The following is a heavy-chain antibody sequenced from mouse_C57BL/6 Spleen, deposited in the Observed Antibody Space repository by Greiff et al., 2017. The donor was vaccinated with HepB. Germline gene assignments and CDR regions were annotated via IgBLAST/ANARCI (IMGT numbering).Heavy chain of an antibody. CDR1: GFTFSSYG. Sequence: EVKLVESGGDLVKPGGSLKLSCAASGFTFSSYGMSWVRQTPDKRLEWVATISSGGSYTYYPDSVKGRFTISRDNAKNTLYLQMSSLKSEDTAMYYCARHHDGYYYYFDYWGQGTTLTVSS. D-gene: IGHD2-3*01. J-gene: IGHJ2*01. CDR2: ISSGGSYT. V-gene: IGHV5-6*01. CDR3: ARHHDGYYYYFDY.